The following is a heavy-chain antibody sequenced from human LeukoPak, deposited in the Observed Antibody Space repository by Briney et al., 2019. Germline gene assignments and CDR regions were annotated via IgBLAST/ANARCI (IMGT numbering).Heavy chain of an antibody. D-gene: IGHD4-11*01. V-gene: IGHV3-33*06. CDR2: IWYDGSNK. J-gene: IGHJ4*02. CDR3: AKPFPTTVTTQRGNN. CDR1: GSTFSSYG. Sequence: GGSLRLSCAASGSTFSSYGMHWVRQAPGKGLEWVAVIWYDGSNKYYADSVKGRFTISRDNSKNTLYLQMNSLRAEDTAVYYCAKPFPTTVTTQRGNNWGQGTLVTVSS.